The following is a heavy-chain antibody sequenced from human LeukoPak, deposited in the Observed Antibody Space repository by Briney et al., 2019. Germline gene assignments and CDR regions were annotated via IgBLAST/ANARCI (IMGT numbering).Heavy chain of an antibody. CDR1: GGSFSGYY. J-gene: IGHJ4*02. Sequence: SETLSLTCAVYGGSFSGYYWSWIRQPPGKGLEWIGEINHSGSTNYNPSLKSRVTISVDTSKNQFSLKLSSVTAADTAVYYCARGRSSGFAYWGQGTLVTVSS. CDR3: ARGRSSGFAY. V-gene: IGHV4-34*01. CDR2: INHSGST. D-gene: IGHD6-19*01.